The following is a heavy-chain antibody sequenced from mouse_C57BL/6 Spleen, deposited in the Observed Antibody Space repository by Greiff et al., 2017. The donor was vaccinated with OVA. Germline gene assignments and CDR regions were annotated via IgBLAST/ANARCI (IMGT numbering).Heavy chain of an antibody. CDR3: ARSVDYGSSYVDYAMDY. J-gene: IGHJ4*01. Sequence: QVHVKQPGAELVKPGASVKLSCKASGYTFTSYWMHWVKQRPGRGLECIGRIDPNSGGTKYNEKFKSKATLTVDKPSSTAYMQLSSLTSEDSAVYYCARSVDYGSSYVDYAMDYWGQGTSVTVSS. CDR1: GYTFTSYW. CDR2: IDPNSGGT. V-gene: IGHV1-72*01. D-gene: IGHD1-1*01.